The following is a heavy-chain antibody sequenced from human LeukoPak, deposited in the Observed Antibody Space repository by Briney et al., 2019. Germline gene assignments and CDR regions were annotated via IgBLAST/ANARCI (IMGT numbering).Heavy chain of an antibody. D-gene: IGHD3-10*01. CDR1: GFTFSNVW. CDR2: IKTKTDGVTT. Sequence: GGSLRLSCAASGFTFSNVWMSWVRQAPGKGLEWVGRIKTKTDGVTTDYAEPVKGRLTISRDDSKTTLYLQMNSLKTEDTAVYYCTTSMVRGVSAPRYWGQGTLVTVSS. CDR3: TTSMVRGVSAPRY. V-gene: IGHV3-15*01. J-gene: IGHJ4*02.